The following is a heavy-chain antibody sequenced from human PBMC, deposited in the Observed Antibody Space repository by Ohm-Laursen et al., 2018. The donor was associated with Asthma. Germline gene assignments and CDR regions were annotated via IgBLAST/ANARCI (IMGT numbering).Heavy chain of an antibody. CDR3: ASTSSCSGGSCPLDY. Sequence: SSLRLSCAASGFTFSSYAMHWVRQAPGKGLEWVAVISYDGSNKYYADSVKGRFTISRDNSKNTLYLQMNSLRAEDTAVYYCASTSSCSGGSCPLDYWGQGTLVTVSS. D-gene: IGHD2-15*01. CDR1: GFTFSSYA. V-gene: IGHV3-30-3*01. CDR2: ISYDGSNK. J-gene: IGHJ4*02.